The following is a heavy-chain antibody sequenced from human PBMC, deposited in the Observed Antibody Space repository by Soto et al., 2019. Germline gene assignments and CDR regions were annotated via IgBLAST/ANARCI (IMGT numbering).Heavy chain of an antibody. J-gene: IGHJ4*01. Sequence: QVQLVESGGGVVQPGRSLRLSCGASGFTFSNYVMHWVRQAPGRGPQWVASISFDGKTKYYGDSVKGRVTISRDNSKNMLFLQMDIFRTDDTAVFYCTKYRFAQTGAAVSAPPYLDHWGKGTLVTVSS. CDR2: ISFDGKTK. D-gene: IGHD6-25*01. V-gene: IGHV3-30*18. CDR1: GFTFSNYV. CDR3: TKYRFAQTGAAVSAPPYLDH.